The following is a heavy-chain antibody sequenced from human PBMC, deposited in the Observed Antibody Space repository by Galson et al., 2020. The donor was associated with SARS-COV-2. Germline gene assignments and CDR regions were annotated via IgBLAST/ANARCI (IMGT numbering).Heavy chain of an antibody. D-gene: IGHD2-8*01. CDR3: TWTNVTFQWDF. CDR2: IKSKTDGGTT. V-gene: IGHV3-15*01. J-gene: IGHJ4*02. CDR1: GFTFSNAW. Sequence: TGGSLKLSCAASGFTFSNAWMSWVRQAPGKGLEWVGRIKSKTDGGTTDYAAPVKGRFIISRDDSKNTFDLQMDSLKTEDTAVYYCTWTNVTFQWDFWGQGTQVTVSS.